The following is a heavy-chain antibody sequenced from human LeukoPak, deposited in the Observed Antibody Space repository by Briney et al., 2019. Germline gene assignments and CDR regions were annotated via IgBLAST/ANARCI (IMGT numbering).Heavy chain of an antibody. D-gene: IGHD3-3*01. J-gene: IGHJ3*02. CDR3: AKDTGSPADAITMEDNAFDI. CDR2: ISWSSGII. Sequence: GGSLRLSCAASGFTFDDYAMHWVRQAPGKGLEWVSGISWSSGIIGYADSVKGRFTISRDNAKNSLDLQMESLRAEDTAVYYCAKDTGSPADAITMEDNAFDIWGQGTMVTVSS. V-gene: IGHV3-9*01. CDR1: GFTFDDYA.